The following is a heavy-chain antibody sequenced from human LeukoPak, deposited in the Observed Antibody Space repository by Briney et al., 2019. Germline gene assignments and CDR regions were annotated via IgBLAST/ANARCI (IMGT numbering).Heavy chain of an antibody. Sequence: GGSLRLSCAASGFTFSSYAMHWVRQAPGKGLEWVAVISYDGSNKYYADSVKGRFTISRDNSKNTLDLQMNSLRAEDTAVYYCARDTATVGYFDYWGQGTLVTVPS. CDR3: ARDTATVGYFDY. CDR2: ISYDGSNK. CDR1: GFTFSSYA. J-gene: IGHJ4*02. D-gene: IGHD4-23*01. V-gene: IGHV3-30-3*01.